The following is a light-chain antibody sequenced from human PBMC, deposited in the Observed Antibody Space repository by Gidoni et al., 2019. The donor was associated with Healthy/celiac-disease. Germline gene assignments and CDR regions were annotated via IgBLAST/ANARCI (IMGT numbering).Light chain of an antibody. V-gene: IGLV1-40*01. Sequence: QSVLTPPPSVSGAPGQRVTIPCTGSSSNIGAGYDVHWYQQLPGTAPKLLTYGNSNRPSGVPDRFSGSKSGTSASLAITGLQAEDEADYYCQSYDSSLSGYVFGTGTKVTVL. J-gene: IGLJ1*01. CDR1: SSNIGAGYD. CDR2: GNS. CDR3: QSYDSSLSGYV.